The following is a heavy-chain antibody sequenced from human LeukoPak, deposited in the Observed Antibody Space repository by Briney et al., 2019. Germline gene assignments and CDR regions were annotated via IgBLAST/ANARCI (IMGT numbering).Heavy chain of an antibody. CDR1: GYTFTSYY. Sequence: ASVTVSFTASGYTFTSYYMHWVRQAPGQGLEWMGIINPSGGSTNYAQKFLGRVTLTRDTSTSTVYMELSSLRSEDTAVYYCARGGSVRGAPVNYWGQGTLVTVSS. D-gene: IGHD3-10*01. CDR3: ARGGSVRGAPVNY. J-gene: IGHJ4*02. V-gene: IGHV1-46*01. CDR2: INPSGGST.